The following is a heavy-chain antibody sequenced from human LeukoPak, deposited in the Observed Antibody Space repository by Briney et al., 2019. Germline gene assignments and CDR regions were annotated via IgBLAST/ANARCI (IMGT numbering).Heavy chain of an antibody. CDR3: ARGYAYRKFGHFDY. V-gene: IGHV4-34*01. J-gene: IGHJ4*02. Sequence: PSETLSLTCAVYGGSFSGYYWSWIRQPPGKGLEWIGEINHSGSTNYNPSLKSRVTISVDTSKNQFSLKLSSVTAADTAVYYCARGYAYRKFGHFDYWGQGTLVTVSS. D-gene: IGHD2-8*01. CDR1: GGSFSGYY. CDR2: INHSGST.